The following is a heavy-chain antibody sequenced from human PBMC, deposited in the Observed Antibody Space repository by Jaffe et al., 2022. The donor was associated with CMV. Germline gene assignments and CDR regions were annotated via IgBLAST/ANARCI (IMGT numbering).Heavy chain of an antibody. D-gene: IGHD2-8*02. Sequence: ITLKESGPTVLRPTQTLTLTCTFSGFSLTTTDVGVGWIRQPPGKALEWLALIYWNDAKRYSPSLKSRLTITKDTSKNQVVLTVTNVGPVDTATYYCVHSVRGYCTGYPCGRPDFDYWGLGTLVTVSS. CDR3: VHSVRGYCTGYPCGRPDFDY. J-gene: IGHJ4*02. CDR2: IYWNDAK. CDR1: GFSLTTTDVG. V-gene: IGHV2-5*01.